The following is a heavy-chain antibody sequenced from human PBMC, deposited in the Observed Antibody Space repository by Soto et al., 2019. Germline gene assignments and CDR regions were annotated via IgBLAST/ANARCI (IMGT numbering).Heavy chain of an antibody. CDR2: ITGSGGGT. CDR3: APHDYGGKSLKNGDY. J-gene: IGHJ4*02. CDR1: GFTFTNYP. V-gene: IGHV3-23*01. D-gene: IGHD5-12*01. Sequence: EVQLLESGGGLVQPGGSLRLSCAASGFTFTNYPMSWVRQAPGKGLEWVAAITGSGGGTYYADSVKGRFTISRDNSKNPPYLLMNSLRAEDTAVYYCAPHDYGGKSLKNGDYWGPGSLVTVSS.